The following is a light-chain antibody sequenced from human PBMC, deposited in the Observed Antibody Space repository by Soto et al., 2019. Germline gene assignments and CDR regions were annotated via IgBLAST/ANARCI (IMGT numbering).Light chain of an antibody. J-gene: IGKJ1*01. Sequence: IQMTQSPSSLSASVRDRVTITCRASQDIGNDLGWYQQKPGKAPNLLIYAASSLRSGVPSRFSGSGSGTHFTLTINSLQAEDSATYFCLQDYTYPWTFSQGTKVDIK. V-gene: IGKV1-6*02. CDR1: QDIGND. CDR3: LQDYTYPWT. CDR2: AAS.